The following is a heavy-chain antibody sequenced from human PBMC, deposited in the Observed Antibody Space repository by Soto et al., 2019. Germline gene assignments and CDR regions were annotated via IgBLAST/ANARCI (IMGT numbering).Heavy chain of an antibody. Sequence: GGSLRLSCAASGFTFSSYGMHWVRQAPGKGLEWVAVIWYDGSNKYYADSVKGRFTISRDNSKNTLYLQKNSLRAEDTAVYYCASGSPKDDYYYYGMDVWGQGTTVTVSS. CDR1: GFTFSSYG. J-gene: IGHJ6*02. CDR2: IWYDGSNK. D-gene: IGHD3-10*01. CDR3: ASGSPKDDYYYYGMDV. V-gene: IGHV3-33*01.